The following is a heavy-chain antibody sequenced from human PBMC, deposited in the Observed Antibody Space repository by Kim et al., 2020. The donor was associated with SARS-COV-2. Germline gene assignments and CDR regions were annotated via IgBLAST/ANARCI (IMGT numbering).Heavy chain of an antibody. Sequence: DSVTGRFTISRDNSKRTLFLQMNRLRAEDTAVYYCAKRSNGYYDYWYFDLWGRGTLVIVSS. J-gene: IGHJ2*01. V-gene: IGHV3-23*01. D-gene: IGHD3-22*01. CDR3: AKRSNGYYDYWYFDL.